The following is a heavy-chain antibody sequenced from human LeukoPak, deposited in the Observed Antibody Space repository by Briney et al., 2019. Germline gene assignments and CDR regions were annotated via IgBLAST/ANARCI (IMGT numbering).Heavy chain of an antibody. J-gene: IGHJ4*02. CDR1: GFTFSSYV. CDR2: SSSSGSTI. V-gene: IGHV3-48*03. D-gene: IGHD5-12*01. CDR3: ARGSLHSAYGFDY. Sequence: PGGSLRLSCAASGFTFSSYVLSWVRQAPGKGLEWVSHSSSSGSTIYYAGSVKGRFTIARDNAKNSVYLQMNSLRAEDTAVYYCARGSLHSAYGFDYWGQGTLVTVSS.